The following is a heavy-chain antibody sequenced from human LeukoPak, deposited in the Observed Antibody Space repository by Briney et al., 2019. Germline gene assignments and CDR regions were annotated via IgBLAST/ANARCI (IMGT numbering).Heavy chain of an antibody. V-gene: IGHV1-46*02. J-gene: IGHJ4*02. D-gene: IGHD6-13*01. CDR3: AKDWGYSTSQGYYFDY. CDR2: INPSGGST. Sequence: GASVKVSCKASGYTFNSYYMHWVRQAPGQGLEWMGIINPSGGSTSYAQKFQGRVTMTRDTSTSTVYMELSSLRSEDTAVYYCAKDWGYSTSQGYYFDYWGQGTVVTVSS. CDR1: GYTFNSYY.